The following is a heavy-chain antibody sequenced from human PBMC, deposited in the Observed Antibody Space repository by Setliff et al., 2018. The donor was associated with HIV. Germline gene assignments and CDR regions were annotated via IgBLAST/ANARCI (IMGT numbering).Heavy chain of an antibody. CDR1: GFTLSSFW. V-gene: IGHV3-7*01. J-gene: IGHJ6*02. CDR2: IKQDGSEK. CDR3: VRDGGHLRRLLWFGDCIVLALSYYYPMDV. Sequence: LRLSCAASGFTLSSFWMSWVRQAPGKGLEWVANIKQDGSEKYYVDSVKGRFAISRDNAKNSLYLQMNSLRAEDTAVYYCVRDGGHLRRLLWFGDCIVLALSYYYPMDVWGQGATVTVSS. D-gene: IGHD3-10*01.